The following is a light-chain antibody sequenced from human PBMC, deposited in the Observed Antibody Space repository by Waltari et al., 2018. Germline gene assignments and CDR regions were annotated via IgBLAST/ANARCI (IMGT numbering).Light chain of an antibody. CDR2: GAS. CDR1: QSVSRA. Sequence: EIVLTQSPGTLSLSPGERATLSCRASQSVSRALAWYQQNPGQAPRLLIYGASNRATGIPDRFSGSGSGTDFSLIISRLEPEDFAVYYCQHYVSLPVTFGQGTTVEIK. CDR3: QHYVSLPVT. J-gene: IGKJ1*01. V-gene: IGKV3-20*01.